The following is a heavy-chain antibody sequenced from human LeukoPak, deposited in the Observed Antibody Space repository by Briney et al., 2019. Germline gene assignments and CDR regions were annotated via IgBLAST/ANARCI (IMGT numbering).Heavy chain of an antibody. Sequence: GGSLRLSCAASGCTFSSFSMHWVRQAPGKGLEYVSAISSNGGSTYYANSVKGRFTTSRDNSKNTLYLQMGSLRAEDMAVYYCAREYYGGYVDYWGQGTLVTVSS. CDR3: AREYYGGYVDY. CDR2: ISSNGGST. J-gene: IGHJ4*02. V-gene: IGHV3-64*01. CDR1: GCTFSSFS. D-gene: IGHD3-10*01.